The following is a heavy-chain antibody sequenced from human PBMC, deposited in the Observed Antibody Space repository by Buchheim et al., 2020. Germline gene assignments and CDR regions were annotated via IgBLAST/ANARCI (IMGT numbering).Heavy chain of an antibody. CDR2: LSGTGATT. Sequence: EVQLLESGGDLVQPGGSRRLSCVASGFTFSTFGMSWVRQAPGKGLEWVSALSGTGATTYYGDSVRGRFTISRDTSKNTLYLQMSSLRAEDTAMYYCARESGYSSGWIDYWSQGTL. CDR1: GFTFSTFG. CDR3: ARESGYSSGWIDY. V-gene: IGHV3-23*01. D-gene: IGHD6-19*01. J-gene: IGHJ4*02.